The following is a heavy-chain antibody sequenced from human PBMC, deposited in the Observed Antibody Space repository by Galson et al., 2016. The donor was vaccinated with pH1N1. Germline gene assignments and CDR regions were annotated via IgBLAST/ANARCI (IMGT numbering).Heavy chain of an antibody. D-gene: IGHD1/OR15-1a*01. CDR1: GYTFTSNA. CDR3: AKRTGRHFDY. J-gene: IGHJ4*02. Sequence: SVKVSCKASGYTFTSNAIHWVRQAPGQRLEWMGWIKTGNGNTKYSQNFQGRVTITRDTSASTAYMELSSLRSEDTAVYYCAKRTGRHFDYWGQGTLVTVSS. CDR2: IKTGNGNT. V-gene: IGHV1-3*04.